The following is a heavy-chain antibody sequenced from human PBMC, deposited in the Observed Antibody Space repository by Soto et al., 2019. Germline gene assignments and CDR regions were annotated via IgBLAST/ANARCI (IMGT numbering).Heavy chain of an antibody. Sequence: PSETLSLTCTVSGGSISSGGYYWSWIRQHPGKDLEWIGYIYYSGSTYYNPSPKSRVTISVDTSKNQFSLKLSSVTAADTAVYYCAREYINTPRALDYWCQGPLVTVSS. J-gene: IGHJ4*02. D-gene: IGHD5-18*01. CDR3: AREYINTPRALDY. V-gene: IGHV4-31*03. CDR1: GGSISSGGYY. CDR2: IYYSGST.